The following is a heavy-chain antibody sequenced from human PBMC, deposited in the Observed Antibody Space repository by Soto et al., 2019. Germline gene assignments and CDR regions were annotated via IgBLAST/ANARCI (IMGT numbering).Heavy chain of an antibody. CDR3: ARVRGYCISTSCYVNYYYGMDV. D-gene: IGHD2-2*01. V-gene: IGHV4-59*01. CDR2: IYYSGST. J-gene: IGHJ6*02. CDR1: GGSIGSYY. Sequence: SETLSLTCTVSGGSIGSYYWSWIRQPPGKGLEWIGYIYYSGSTNYNPSLKSRVTISVDTSKNQFSLKLSSVTAADTAVYYCARVRGYCISTSCYVNYYYGMDVWGQGTTVTVSS.